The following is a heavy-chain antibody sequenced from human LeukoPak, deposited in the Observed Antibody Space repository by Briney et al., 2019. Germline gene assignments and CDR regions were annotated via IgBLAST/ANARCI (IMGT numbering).Heavy chain of an antibody. CDR2: ISGSDDTP. J-gene: IGHJ4*02. CDR1: GFTFSSYA. Sequence: PGGSLRLSCAASGFTFSSYAMSWVRQAPGKGLEWVSAISGSDDTPYYADSVKGRFTISRDSSKNTLYLQMNSLRAEDPAVYYCAKGWGVFDYWGQGTLVTVSS. CDR3: AKGWGVFDY. D-gene: IGHD3-16*01. V-gene: IGHV3-23*01.